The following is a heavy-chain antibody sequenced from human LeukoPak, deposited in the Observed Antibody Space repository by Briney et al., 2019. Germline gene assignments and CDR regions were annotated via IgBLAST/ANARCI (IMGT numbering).Heavy chain of an antibody. CDR1: GYTFTGYY. J-gene: IGHJ4*02. Sequence: ASVKVSCKASGYTFTGYYMHWVRQAPGQGLEWMGWINPNSGGTNYAQKFQGRVTMTRDTSISTAYMELSRLRSDDTAVYYCARGELGTRRRIAVAGRRGSQALDYWGQGTLVTVSS. CDR2: INPNSGGT. V-gene: IGHV1-2*02. CDR3: ARGELGTRRRIAVAGRRGSQALDY. D-gene: IGHD6-19*01.